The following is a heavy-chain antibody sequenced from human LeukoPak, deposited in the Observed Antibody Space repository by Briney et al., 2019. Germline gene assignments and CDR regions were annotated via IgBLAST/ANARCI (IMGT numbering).Heavy chain of an antibody. CDR1: GYTFTTYY. D-gene: IGHD1-20*01. CDR2: INPNGGGT. J-gene: IGHJ4*02. Sequence: ASVKVSCKASGYTFTTYYMHWVRQAPRKALEWMGLINPNGGGTGYAQKFQGRVTMTRDTSTSTIYMEQSSLKSEDTAVYYCARDMTGKRGYFDYWGQGPLVTVSS. V-gene: IGHV1-46*01. CDR3: ARDMTGKRGYFDY.